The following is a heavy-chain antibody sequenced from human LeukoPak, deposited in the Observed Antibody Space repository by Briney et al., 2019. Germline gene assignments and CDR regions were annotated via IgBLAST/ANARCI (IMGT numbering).Heavy chain of an antibody. J-gene: IGHJ3*02. D-gene: IGHD4-23*01. V-gene: IGHV3-48*03. CDR3: ARQIRWYTAFDI. CDR1: GFTFSSYE. CDR2: ISSSGSTI. Sequence: GGSLRLSCAASGFTFSSYEMNWVRQAPGKGLEWDSYISSSGSTIYYADSVKGRFTISRDNAKNSLYLQMNSLRAEDTAVYYCARQIRWYTAFDIWGQGTMVTVSS.